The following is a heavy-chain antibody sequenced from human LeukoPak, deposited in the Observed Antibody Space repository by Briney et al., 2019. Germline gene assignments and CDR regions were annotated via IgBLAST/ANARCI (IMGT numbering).Heavy chain of an antibody. CDR3: ATDRGGSGSYSYYFDY. D-gene: IGHD3-10*01. CDR2: FDPEDGET. V-gene: IGHV1-24*01. J-gene: IGHJ4*02. Sequence: GASVKVSCKVSGYTLTELSMHWVRQAPGKGLEWMGGFDPEDGETIYAQKFQGRVTMTEDTSTDTAYMELSSLRSEDTAVYYCATDRGGSGSYSYYFDYWGQGTLVTVSS. CDR1: GYTLTELS.